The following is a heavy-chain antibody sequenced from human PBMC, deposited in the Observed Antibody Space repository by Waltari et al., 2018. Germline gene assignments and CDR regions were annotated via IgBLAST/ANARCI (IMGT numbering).Heavy chain of an antibody. J-gene: IGHJ4*02. CDR1: GLTFSTSA. V-gene: IGHV3-23*01. Sequence: EVQLLESGGGLVQPGGSLRLSCVVSGLTFSTSAMSWVRQAPGKGLEWVSSISIRGGKRYYGDSVRGRFTISRDNSKNALYLQMNSLRAEDTAVYYCAKEIRPNDYWGQGTLVTVSS. CDR2: ISIRGGKR. CDR3: AKEIRPNDY.